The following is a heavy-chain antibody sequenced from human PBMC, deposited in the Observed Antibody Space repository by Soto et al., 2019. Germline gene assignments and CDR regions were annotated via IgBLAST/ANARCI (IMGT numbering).Heavy chain of an antibody. V-gene: IGHV1-69*13. J-gene: IGHJ6*02. Sequence: VASVKVSCKASGGTFSSYAISWVRQAPGQGLEWMGGIIPIFGTANYAQKFQGRVTITADESTSTAYMELSSLRSEDTAVYYCNFGVVTMGGHNYYGMDVWGQGTTVTVSS. CDR1: GGTFSSYA. D-gene: IGHD3-3*01. CDR3: NFGVVTMGGHNYYGMDV. CDR2: IIPIFGTA.